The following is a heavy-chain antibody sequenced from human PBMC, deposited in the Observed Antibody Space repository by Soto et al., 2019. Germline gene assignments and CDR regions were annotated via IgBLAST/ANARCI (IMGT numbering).Heavy chain of an antibody. CDR3: ARVGLGAYDY. V-gene: IGHV1-69*01. CDR1: GGIFSNFA. D-gene: IGHD6-19*01. Sequence: QVQLVRSGAEVKKPGSSVKVSCKASGGIFSNFAFNWMRQAPGQGLEWMGGIIPTLGTPHYAQKFLGRVTITADESTRTVYMEMSSLTVEDTAVYYCARVGLGAYDYWGQGTLVIVSS. J-gene: IGHJ4*02. CDR2: IIPTLGTP.